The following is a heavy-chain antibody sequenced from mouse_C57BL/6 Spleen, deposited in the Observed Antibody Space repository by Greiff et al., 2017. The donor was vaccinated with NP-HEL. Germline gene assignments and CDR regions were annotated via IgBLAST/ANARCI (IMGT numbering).Heavy chain of an antibody. CDR1: GCTFTDYY. J-gene: IGHJ4*01. CDR3: ARHAMDY. CDR2: IYPGSGNT. V-gene: IGHV1-76*01. Sequence: LVESGAELVRPGASVKLSCKASGCTFTDYYINWVKQRPGQGLEWIARIYPGSGNTYYNEKFKGKATLTAEKSSSTAYMQLSSLTSEDSAVYFCARHAMDYWGQGTSVTVSS.